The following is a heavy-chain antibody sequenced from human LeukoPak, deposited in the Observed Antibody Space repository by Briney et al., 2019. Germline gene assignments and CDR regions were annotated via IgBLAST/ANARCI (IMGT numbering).Heavy chain of an antibody. CDR1: GDSITGHY. V-gene: IGHV4-59*11. CDR2: MHPSGST. Sequence: SETLSLTCAVSGDSITGHYWSWIRRPPGKGLEWIGYMHPSGSTNYNPSLKSRVTILADMSKNQFSLKLSSVTAADTAVYYCAGSRARSMQIEYWGQGALVTVSS. CDR3: AGSRARSMQIEY. D-gene: IGHD2-8*01. J-gene: IGHJ4*02.